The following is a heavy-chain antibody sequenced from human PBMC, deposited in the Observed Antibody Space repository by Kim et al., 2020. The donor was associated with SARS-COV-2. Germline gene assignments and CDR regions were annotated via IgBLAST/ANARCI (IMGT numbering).Heavy chain of an antibody. CDR2: INPSGGST. CDR3: AREDSSGYYSGGAFDI. CDR1: GYTFTSYY. Sequence: ASVKVSCKASGYTFTSYYMHWVRQAPGQGLEWMGIINPSGGSTSYAQKFQGRVTMTRDTSTSTVYMELSSLRSEDTAVYYCAREDSSGYYSGGAFDIWGQGTMVTVSS. D-gene: IGHD3-22*01. J-gene: IGHJ3*02. V-gene: IGHV1-46*01.